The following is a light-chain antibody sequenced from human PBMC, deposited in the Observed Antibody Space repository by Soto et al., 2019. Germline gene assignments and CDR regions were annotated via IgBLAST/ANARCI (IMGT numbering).Light chain of an antibody. V-gene: IGKV3-20*01. CDR2: GAS. Sequence: EILLTQSPATLSLSPGERATLSCRAGRSVTIFLAWYQQKPGQAPRLLIYGASSRATGIPDRFSGSGSGTDFTLTISRLEPEDFAVYYCQQYGSSPQITFGQGTRLEIK. J-gene: IGKJ5*01. CDR3: QQYGSSPQIT. CDR1: RSVTIF.